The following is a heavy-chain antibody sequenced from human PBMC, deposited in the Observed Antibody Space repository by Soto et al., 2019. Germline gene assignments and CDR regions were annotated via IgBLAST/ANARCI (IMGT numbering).Heavy chain of an antibody. CDR3: AISRYGSGWSYFDY. CDR1: GFTFSNYA. Sequence: EVQLLESGGGLVQPGGSLRLSCTASGFTFSNYALSWVRQAPGKGLAWVSTISGSGGSTYSAGSVKGRFTISRDNSKNTLFLQMNSLRAGDTAVYYCAISRYGSGWSYFDYWGQGTLVTVSS. D-gene: IGHD6-19*01. V-gene: IGHV3-23*01. CDR2: ISGSGGST. J-gene: IGHJ4*02.